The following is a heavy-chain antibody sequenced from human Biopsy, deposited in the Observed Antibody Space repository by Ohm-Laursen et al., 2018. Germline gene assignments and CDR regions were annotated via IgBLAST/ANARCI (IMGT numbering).Heavy chain of an antibody. D-gene: IGHD2-15*01. CDR2: INPHSGTT. CDR3: AKGQDLRGGAEYFQH. J-gene: IGHJ1*01. Sequence: SVKVSCKASGYTFTGQYLHWVRQVPGQGLEWMGWINPHSGTTKFAQDFQGRVTMTRDTSITTAYMELRRLKSEDTAVYYCAKGQDLRGGAEYFQHWGQGALVTVSS. CDR1: GYTFTGQY. V-gene: IGHV1-2*02.